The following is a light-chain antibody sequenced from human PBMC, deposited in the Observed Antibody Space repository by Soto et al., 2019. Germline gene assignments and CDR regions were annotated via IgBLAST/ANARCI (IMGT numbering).Light chain of an antibody. CDR2: EVS. Sequence: QSVLTQPASVSGSPGQSSTISCTGTSSDVGGYNYVSWYQQHPGRAPKLMIYEVSNRPSGVSTRFSGSKSGNTASLTISGLQAEDEADYYCISYTSSSTRVFGTGTKVTVL. CDR3: ISYTSSSTRV. CDR1: SSDVGGYNY. V-gene: IGLV2-14*01. J-gene: IGLJ1*01.